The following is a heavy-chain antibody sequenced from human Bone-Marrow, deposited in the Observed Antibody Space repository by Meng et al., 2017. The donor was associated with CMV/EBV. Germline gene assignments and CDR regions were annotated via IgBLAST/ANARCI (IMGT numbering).Heavy chain of an antibody. D-gene: IGHD7-27*01. CDR1: GGSFRAYY. V-gene: IGHV4-34*01. J-gene: IGHJ6*02. Sequence: SETLSLTCAVFGGSFRAYYWSWIRQPPGKGLEWVGEINHSGRPNYSPSLTSRVTISVDASQKQFSLRLNSVTAADTAVYYCASSLAGDLGEAYYYYAMDVWGQGTTVTVSS. CDR3: ASSLAGDLGEAYYYYAMDV. CDR2: INHSGRP.